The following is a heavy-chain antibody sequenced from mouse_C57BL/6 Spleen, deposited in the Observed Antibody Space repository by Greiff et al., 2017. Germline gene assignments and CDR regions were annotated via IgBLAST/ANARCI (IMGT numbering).Heavy chain of an antibody. V-gene: IGHV1-64*01. CDR2: IHPNSGST. J-gene: IGHJ1*03. D-gene: IGHD1-1*01. CDR1: GYTFTSYW. Sequence: QVQLQQSGAELVKPGASVKLSCKASGYTFTSYWMHWVKQRPGQGLEWIGMIHPNSGSTNYNEKFKSKATLTVDKSSSTAYMQLSSLTSEDSAVYYCARWAPHAAVVGEGYFGVWGTGTTVTVAS. CDR3: ARWAPHAAVVGEGYFGV.